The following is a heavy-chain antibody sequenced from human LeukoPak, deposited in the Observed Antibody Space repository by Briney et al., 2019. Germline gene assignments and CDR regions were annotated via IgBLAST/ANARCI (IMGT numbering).Heavy chain of an antibody. CDR3: ARVELHGDYFGY. J-gene: IGHJ4*02. CDR2: IYHSGST. D-gene: IGHD3-10*01. Sequence: SEPLSLTCAVSGGSISSGGYSWSWIRQPPGKGLEWIGYIYHSGSTYYNPSLKSRVTISVDRSKNQFSLKLSSVTAADTAVYYCARVELHGDYFGYWGQGTLVTVSS. CDR1: GGSISSGGYS. V-gene: IGHV4-30-2*01.